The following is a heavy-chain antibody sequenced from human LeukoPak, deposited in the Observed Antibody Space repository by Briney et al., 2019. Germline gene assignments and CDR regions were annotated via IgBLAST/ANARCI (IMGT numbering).Heavy chain of an antibody. Sequence: ASVKVSCKASGYTFTSYYMHWVRQAPGQGLEWMGIINPSGGSTSYAQKLQGRVTMTTDTSTSTAYMELRSLRSDDTAVYYCARDLPYDSSYWGQGTLVTVSS. CDR3: ARDLPYDSSY. CDR1: GYTFTSYY. V-gene: IGHV1-46*01. CDR2: INPSGGST. J-gene: IGHJ4*02. D-gene: IGHD3-22*01.